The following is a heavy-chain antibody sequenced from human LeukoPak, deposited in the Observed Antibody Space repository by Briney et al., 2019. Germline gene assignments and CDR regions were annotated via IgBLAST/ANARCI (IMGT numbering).Heavy chain of an antibody. CDR3: ASGDEGVGY. CDR1: GYTFAAYY. CDR2: INPNSGGT. Sequence: VASVKVSCKASGYTFAAYYIHWVRQAPGPGLEWMGWINPNSGGTDYAQKFQGRVTITTDESTSTAYMELSSLRSEDTAVYYCASGDEGVGYWGQGTLVTVSS. J-gene: IGHJ4*02. V-gene: IGHV1-2*02. D-gene: IGHD7-27*01.